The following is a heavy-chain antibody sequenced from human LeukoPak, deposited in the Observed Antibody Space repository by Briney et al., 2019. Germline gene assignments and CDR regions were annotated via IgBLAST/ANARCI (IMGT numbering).Heavy chain of an antibody. D-gene: IGHD3-22*01. Sequence: GASVKVSCKASGYTFTGYYMHWVRQAPGQGLEWMGWINPNSGGTNYAQKFQGRVTMTRDTSISTAYMELSRLRSDDTAVYYCASWDGYYDSSGPYYFDYWGQGTLVTVSS. J-gene: IGHJ4*02. CDR3: ASWDGYYDSSGPYYFDY. CDR1: GYTFTGYY. CDR2: INPNSGGT. V-gene: IGHV1-2*02.